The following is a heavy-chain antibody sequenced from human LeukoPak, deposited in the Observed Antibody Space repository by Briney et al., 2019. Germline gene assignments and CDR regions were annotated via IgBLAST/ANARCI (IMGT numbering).Heavy chain of an antibody. D-gene: IGHD6-13*01. CDR3: ALTSSSWFWFDP. V-gene: IGHV4-61*02. J-gene: IGHJ5*02. CDR2: IYTSGST. Sequence: PSETLSLTCTVSGGSISSGSYYWSWIRQPAGKGLEWIGRIYTSGSTNYNPSLKSRVTISVDTSKNQFSLKLSSVTAADTAVYYCALTSSSWFWFDPWGQGTLVTVSS. CDR1: GGSISSGSYY.